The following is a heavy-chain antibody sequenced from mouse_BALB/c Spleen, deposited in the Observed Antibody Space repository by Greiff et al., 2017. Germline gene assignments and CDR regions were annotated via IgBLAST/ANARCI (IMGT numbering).Heavy chain of an antibody. CDR3: ARNEAGGYYYAMDY. V-gene: IGHV3-2*02. J-gene: IGHJ4*01. D-gene: IGHD3-2*02. CDR2: ISYSGST. CDR1: GYSITSDYA. Sequence: EVKLMESGPGLVKPSQSLSLTCTVTGYSITSDYAWTWIRQFPGNKLEWMGYISYSGSTSYNPSLKSRISITRDTSKNQFFLQLNSVTTEDTATYYCARNEAGGYYYAMDYWGQGTSVTVSS.